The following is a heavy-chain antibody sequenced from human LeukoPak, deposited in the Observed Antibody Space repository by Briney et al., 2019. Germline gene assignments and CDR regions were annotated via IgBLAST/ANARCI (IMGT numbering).Heavy chain of an antibody. CDR2: ISSSGNTI. CDR1: GFTFSDYY. Sequence: GGSLRLSCAASGFTFSDYYMSWVRRAPGKGLEWVSYISSSGNTIYYAVSVKGRFTISRDNAKNSLYLQMNSLRAEDTAVYFCARGGYNWNGVDYWGQGILVTVSS. D-gene: IGHD1-1*01. CDR3: ARGGYNWNGVDY. V-gene: IGHV3-11*01. J-gene: IGHJ4*02.